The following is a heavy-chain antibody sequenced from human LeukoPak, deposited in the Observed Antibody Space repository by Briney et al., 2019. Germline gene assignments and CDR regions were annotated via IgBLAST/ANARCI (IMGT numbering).Heavy chain of an antibody. CDR2: ISSSGSTI. J-gene: IGHJ4*02. D-gene: IGHD5-18*01. V-gene: IGHV3-11*04. Sequence: GGSLRLSCAASGFTFSDYYMSWIRQAPGKRLEWVSYISSSGSTIYYTDSVKGRFTISRDNAKNSLYLPMNSLRAEDTAVYYCARVREMGYSYGPYFDYWGQGTLVTVSS. CDR1: GFTFSDYY. CDR3: ARVREMGYSYGPYFDY.